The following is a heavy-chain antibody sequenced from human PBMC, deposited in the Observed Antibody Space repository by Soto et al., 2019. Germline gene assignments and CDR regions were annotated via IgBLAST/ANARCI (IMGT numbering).Heavy chain of an antibody. J-gene: IGHJ4*02. CDR3: ARDPGPYGDYSY. D-gene: IGHD4-17*01. CDR1: GYTLTGVY. Sequence: ASVKLSCKASGYTLTGVYMHWLRQAPGQGLEWMGWINPNNGGTNYGQKFQDRVTMTRDTSITTAYMELSGLRSDDTAVYYCARDPGPYGDYSYWGQGTLVTVSS. V-gene: IGHV1-2*02. CDR2: INPNNGGT.